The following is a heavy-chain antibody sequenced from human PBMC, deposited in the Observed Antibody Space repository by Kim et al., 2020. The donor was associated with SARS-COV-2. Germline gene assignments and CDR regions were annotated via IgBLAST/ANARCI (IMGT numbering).Heavy chain of an antibody. Sequence: GGSLRLSCAASGFTFSGSAMHWVRQASGKGLEWVGRIRSKANSYATAYAASVKGRFTISRDDSKNTAYLQMNSLKTEDTAVYYCTSVPGTTLAFWDAFDIWCQGTMVTVSS. CDR1: GFTFSGSA. CDR3: TSVPGTTLAFWDAFDI. J-gene: IGHJ3*02. V-gene: IGHV3-73*01. CDR2: IRSKANSYAT. D-gene: IGHD1-1*01.